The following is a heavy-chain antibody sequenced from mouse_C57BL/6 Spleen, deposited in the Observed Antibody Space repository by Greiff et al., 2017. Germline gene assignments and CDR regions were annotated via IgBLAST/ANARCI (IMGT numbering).Heavy chain of an antibody. V-gene: IGHV5-17*01. D-gene: IGHD1-2*01. J-gene: IGHJ4*01. CDR1: GFTFSDYG. CDR3: ARPSSTAYYAMDY. Sequence: EVKLMESGGGLVKPGGSLKLSCAASGFTFSDYGMHWVRQAPEKGLEWVAYISSGSSTIYYADTVKGRFTISRDNAKNTLFLQMTSLRSEDTAMYYCARPSSTAYYAMDYWGQGTSVTVSS. CDR2: ISSGSSTI.